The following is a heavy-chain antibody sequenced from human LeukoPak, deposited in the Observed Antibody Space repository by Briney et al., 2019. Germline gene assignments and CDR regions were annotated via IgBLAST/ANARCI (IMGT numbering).Heavy chain of an antibody. CDR1: GYTFTGYY. CDR3: ARSEYDFWSGKAFDY. J-gene: IGHJ4*02. CDR2: MNPNSGNT. Sequence: ASVKVSCKASGYTFTGYYMHWVRQAPGQGLEWMGWMNPNSGNTGYAQKFQGRVTMTRNTSISTAYMELSSLRSEDTAVYYCARSEYDFWSGKAFDYWGQGTLVTVSS. D-gene: IGHD3-3*01. V-gene: IGHV1-8*02.